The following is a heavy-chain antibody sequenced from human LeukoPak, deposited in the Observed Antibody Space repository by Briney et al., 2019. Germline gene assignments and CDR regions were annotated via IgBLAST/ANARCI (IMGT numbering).Heavy chain of an antibody. CDR3: ARCRDYDFWSGSAVDY. V-gene: IGHV3-30-3*01. CDR1: GFIFSSYA. CDR2: ISYDGTST. J-gene: IGHJ4*02. Sequence: GRSLRLSCAASGFIFSSYAMHWVRQAPGKGLEWVAVISYDGTSTDYADSVKGRFTISRDNSKNALYLQMNSLRAEDTAVYYCARCRDYDFWSGSAVDYWGQGTLVTVSS. D-gene: IGHD3-3*01.